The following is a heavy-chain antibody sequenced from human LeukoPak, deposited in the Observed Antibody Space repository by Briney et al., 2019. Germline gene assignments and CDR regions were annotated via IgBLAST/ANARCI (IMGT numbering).Heavy chain of an antibody. CDR2: ISYDGSNK. CDR3: ARDDSSGYYYGTVGGY. D-gene: IGHD3-22*01. CDR1: GFTFSSYA. Sequence: GGSLRLSCAASGFTFSSYAMHWVRQAPGKGLEWVAVISYDGSNKYYADSVKGRFTISRDNSKNTLYLQMNSLRAEDTAVYYCARDDSSGYYYGTVGGYWGQGTLVTVSS. V-gene: IGHV3-30*04. J-gene: IGHJ4*02.